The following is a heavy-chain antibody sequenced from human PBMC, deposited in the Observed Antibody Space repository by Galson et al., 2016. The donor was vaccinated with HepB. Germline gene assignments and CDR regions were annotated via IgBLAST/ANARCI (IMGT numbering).Heavy chain of an antibody. D-gene: IGHD3-10*01. CDR1: GFTFSAYG. Sequence: SLRLSCAASGFTFSAYGMHWVRQAPGKGLEWVAVIWYDGSNKYYADFVKGRFTISRDNSKNTLYLQMNSLRAEDTAVYYCARESGMSHLCIGYWGQGTLVTVSS. CDR2: IWYDGSNK. J-gene: IGHJ4*02. CDR3: ARESGMSHLCIGY. V-gene: IGHV3-33*01.